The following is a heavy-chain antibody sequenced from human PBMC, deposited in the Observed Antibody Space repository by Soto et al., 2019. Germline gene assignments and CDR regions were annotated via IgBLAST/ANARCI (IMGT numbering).Heavy chain of an antibody. J-gene: IGHJ3*02. V-gene: IGHV3-23*01. CDR1: GFTFSSYA. D-gene: IGHD6-19*01. Sequence: GGSLRLSCAASGFTFSSYAMSWVRQAPGKGLEWVSGISGTTAYYADSVKGRFIFSRDNPKNTMYLQMNSLRAEDTAVYFCAKTTDGWFSAFEIWGQGTVVTVS. CDR2: ISGTTA. CDR3: AKTTDGWFSAFEI.